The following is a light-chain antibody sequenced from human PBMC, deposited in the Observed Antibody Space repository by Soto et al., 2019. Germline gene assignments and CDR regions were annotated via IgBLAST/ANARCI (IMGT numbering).Light chain of an antibody. CDR1: QSVSSD. V-gene: IGKV3-15*01. CDR2: GAS. Sequence: EIVMTQSPDTLSVSPGERATLSFRASQSVSSDLAWYHQKPGQAPRLLIYGASTRATGIPARFSGSGSGTDFTLTISSLQPEDFATYYCQQSYSTPLTFGGGTKVDIK. CDR3: QQSYSTPLT. J-gene: IGKJ4*01.